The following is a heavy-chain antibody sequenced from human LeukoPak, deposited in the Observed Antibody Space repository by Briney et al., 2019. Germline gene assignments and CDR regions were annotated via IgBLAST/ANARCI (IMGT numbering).Heavy chain of an antibody. CDR2: IYSGGTI. J-gene: IGHJ3*01. Sequence: GGSLRLSCAASGFIVRTNYMSWVRQALGKGLEWVSVIYSGGTIRYTDSVKGRFTISRDNSRDTLHLQMNSLRVDDTAVYYCVRAVHHLFYSDSSGYYGDAFDVWGQGTVVTVSS. D-gene: IGHD3-22*01. CDR1: GFIVRTNY. CDR3: VRAVHHLFYSDSSGYYGDAFDV. V-gene: IGHV3-53*01.